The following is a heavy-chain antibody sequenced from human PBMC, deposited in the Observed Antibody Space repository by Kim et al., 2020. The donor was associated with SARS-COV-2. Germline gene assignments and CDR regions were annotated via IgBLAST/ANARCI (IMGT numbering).Heavy chain of an antibody. V-gene: IGHV3-9*01. CDR1: GFTFDDYS. CDR3: AKDLAAGSRRYFDL. D-gene: IGHD6-13*01. J-gene: IGHJ2*01. Sequence: GGSLRLSCAASGFTFDDYSMHWVRQAPGKGLEWVSGIRWDRRGVGYADSVKGRFTISRDNAKNSLYLQMNSLRAEDTALYYCAKDLAAGSRRYFDLWGRGTLVTVSS. CDR2: IRWDRRGV.